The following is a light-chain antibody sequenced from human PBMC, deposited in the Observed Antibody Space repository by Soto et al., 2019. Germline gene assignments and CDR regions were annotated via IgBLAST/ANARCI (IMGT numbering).Light chain of an antibody. V-gene: IGKV3-20*01. CDR2: GVS. J-gene: IGKJ1*01. Sequence: VVSLSPVAVSLSKGERATLSCRASQSVSTHHLAWYQQKPGPAPRPLIYGVSSKATGIPDRFSGSGSGTDFTLTISRLEPEDFAVYYCQQYGILPSTFGQGTKLDI. CDR1: QSVSTHH. CDR3: QQYGILPST.